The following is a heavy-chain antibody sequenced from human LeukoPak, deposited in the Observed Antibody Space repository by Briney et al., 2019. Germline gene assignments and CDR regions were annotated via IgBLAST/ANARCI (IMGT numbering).Heavy chain of an antibody. CDR3: ARRYDYVWGSYRYYYYYMDV. D-gene: IGHD3-16*02. CDR2: INHSGST. V-gene: IGHV4-34*01. CDR1: GGSLSGYY. Sequence: SETLSLTCAVSGGSLSGYYWSWIRQPPGKGLEWIGEINHSGSTNYNPSLKSRVTISVDTSKNQFSLKLSSVTAADTAVYYCARRYDYVWGSYRYYYYYMDVWGKGTTVTISS. J-gene: IGHJ6*03.